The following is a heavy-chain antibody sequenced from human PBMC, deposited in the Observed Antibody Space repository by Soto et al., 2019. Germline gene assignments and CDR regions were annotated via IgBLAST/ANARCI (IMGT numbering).Heavy chain of an antibody. CDR2: IYSGGSK. CDR3: ASSSLKDYNVGMDA. V-gene: IGHV3-53*01. Sequence: TGGSLRLSCAASGLTVSSNDMSWVRQSPGKGLEWVSVIYSGGSKHDADSVKGRFTISRDNSKNMVYLQMNSLRVDDTAVYFCASSSLKDYNVGMDAWGQGPTVTVSS. CDR1: GLTVSSND. J-gene: IGHJ6*02. D-gene: IGHD1-20*01.